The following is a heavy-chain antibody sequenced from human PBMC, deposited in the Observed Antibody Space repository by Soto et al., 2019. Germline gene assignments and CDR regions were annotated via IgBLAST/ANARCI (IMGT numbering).Heavy chain of an antibody. CDR2: IRSKANSYAT. V-gene: IGHV3-73*01. J-gene: IGHJ4*02. CDR3: TRLHRGYSGYDSGDFDY. D-gene: IGHD5-12*01. Sequence: GGSLRLSCAASGFTFSGSAMHWVRQASGKGLEWVGRIRSKANSYATAYAASVKGRFTISRDDSKNTAYLQMNSLKTEDTAVYYCTRLHRGYSGYDSGDFDYWGQGTLVTVSS. CDR1: GFTFSGSA.